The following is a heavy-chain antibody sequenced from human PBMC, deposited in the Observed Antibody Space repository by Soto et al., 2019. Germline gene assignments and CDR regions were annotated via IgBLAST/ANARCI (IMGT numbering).Heavy chain of an antibody. Sequence: QITLKESGPTLVKPTQTLTLTCTFSGFSLSTSGVGVGWIRQPPGKALEWLALIYWDDDKRYSPSLKSRLTITKDTTKSPVVLTMTNMDPVDTATYYCAHSLLLEVERATIPDYYFDYWGQGTLVTVSS. J-gene: IGHJ4*02. CDR1: GFSLSTSGVG. CDR2: IYWDDDK. V-gene: IGHV2-5*02. CDR3: AHSLLLEVERATIPDYYFDY. D-gene: IGHD5-12*01.